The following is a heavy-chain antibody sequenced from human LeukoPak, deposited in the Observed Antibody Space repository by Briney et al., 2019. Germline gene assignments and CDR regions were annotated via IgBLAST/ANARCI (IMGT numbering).Heavy chain of an antibody. CDR3: ARVGITMVRGVIVSDWFDP. Sequence: SETLSLTCTVSGGSISSYYWSWIRQPPGKGLEWIGYIYYSGSTNYNPSLKSRVTISVDTSKNQFSLKLSSVTAAGTAVYYCARVGITMVRGVIVSDWFDPWGQGTLVTVSS. CDR2: IYYSGST. V-gene: IGHV4-59*01. J-gene: IGHJ5*02. D-gene: IGHD3-10*01. CDR1: GGSISSYY.